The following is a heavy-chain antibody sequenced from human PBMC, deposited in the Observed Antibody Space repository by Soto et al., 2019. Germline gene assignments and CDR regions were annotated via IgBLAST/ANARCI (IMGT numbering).Heavy chain of an antibody. CDR1: GGTFSSYA. J-gene: IGHJ2*01. V-gene: IGHV1-69*12. CDR3: ARDSAIAVDGTGRYFDL. D-gene: IGHD6-19*01. CDR2: IIPIFGPA. Sequence: QVQLVQSGAEVKKPGSSVKVSCKASGGTFSSYAISWVRQAPGQGLEWMGGIIPIFGPANYAQKFQGRVTITADESTSTAYMELSSLRSEDTAVYYCARDSAIAVDGTGRYFDLWGRGTLVTVSS.